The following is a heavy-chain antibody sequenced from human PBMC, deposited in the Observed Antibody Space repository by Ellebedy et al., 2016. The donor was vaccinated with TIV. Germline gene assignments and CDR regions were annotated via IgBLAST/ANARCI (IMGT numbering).Heavy chain of an antibody. CDR2: IRQEGDEI. D-gene: IGHD7-27*01. Sequence: GESLKISCAASGFNFSSYRMAWVRQAPGKGLEWVAKIRQEGDEIYYVESVKGRFTISRDNAKNTLYLQMNSLREEDTAVYYCTRPPPNTGGEAFDIWGQGTSVTVSS. V-gene: IGHV3-7*01. CDR1: GFNFSSYR. CDR3: TRPPPNTGGEAFDI. J-gene: IGHJ3*02.